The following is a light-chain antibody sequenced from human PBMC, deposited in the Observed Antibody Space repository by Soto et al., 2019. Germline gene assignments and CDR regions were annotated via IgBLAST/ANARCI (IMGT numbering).Light chain of an antibody. Sequence: QSVLTQSSSASASLGSSVKLTCTLSSGHSSYIIAWHQQQPGKAPRYLMKLEGSGSYNKGSGVPDRFSGSSSGADRYLTISSLQSEDEADYYCISYTDRQSYLFGTGTKVTVL. CDR1: SGHSSYI. V-gene: IGLV4-60*03. J-gene: IGLJ1*01. CDR3: ISYTDRQSYL. CDR2: LEGSGSY.